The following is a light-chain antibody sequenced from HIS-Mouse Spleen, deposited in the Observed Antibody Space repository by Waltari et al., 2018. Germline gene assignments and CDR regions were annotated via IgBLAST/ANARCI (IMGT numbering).Light chain of an antibody. CDR1: AFPKKY. V-gene: IGLV3-10*01. CDR3: YSTDSSGNHRV. CDR2: EDS. J-gene: IGLJ2*01. Sequence: SYELTQPPSVSVSPGQTARITCPGDAFPKKYSYWYQRKSGKAPLLVIYEDSKRPSGIPERFSGSSSGTMATLTISGAQVEDEADYYCYSTDSSGNHRVFGGGTKLTVL.